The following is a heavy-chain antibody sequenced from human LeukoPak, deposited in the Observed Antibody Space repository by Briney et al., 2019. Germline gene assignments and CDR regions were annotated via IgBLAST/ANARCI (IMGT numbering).Heavy chain of an antibody. J-gene: IGHJ4*02. V-gene: IGHV3-23*01. D-gene: IGHD2-15*01. Sequence: QPGGSLRLSCAASGFTFSSSAMSWVRQAPGKGQEWVSAISNNGGYTYYADSVQGRFTIPRDNSKSTLCLQMNSLRAEDTAVYYCAKQLGYCSDGSCYFPYWGQGTLVTVSS. CDR1: GFTFSSSA. CDR3: AKQLGYCSDGSCYFPY. CDR2: ISNNGGYT.